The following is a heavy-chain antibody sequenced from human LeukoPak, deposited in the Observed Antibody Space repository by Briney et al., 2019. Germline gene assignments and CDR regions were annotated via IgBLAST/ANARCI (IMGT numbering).Heavy chain of an antibody. V-gene: IGHV3-20*04. CDR3: AREEGPYFDC. Sequence: PGGSLRPSCAAPGFTFHDHGMSWVRQAPGKGLEWVSALNWNGDNTGYADSVKGRFTISRDNAKKSLYLQMNSLTGEDTAFYYCAREEGPYFDCWGQGTLVTVSS. CDR1: GFTFHDHG. CDR2: LNWNGDNT. J-gene: IGHJ4*02.